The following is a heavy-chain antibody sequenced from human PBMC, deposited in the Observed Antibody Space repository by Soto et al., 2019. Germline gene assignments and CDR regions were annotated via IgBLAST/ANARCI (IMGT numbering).Heavy chain of an antibody. V-gene: IGHV1-46*01. Sequence: ASVKVSCKASGYTFTHYHVYWMRQAPGRGLEWLGMINPSGGSTTYAQNLQGRVTMTRDTSTNTVYMELSSLRSEDTAVYYCAREAINSSGYSRYFQHWGQGTLVTVSS. CDR2: INPSGGST. J-gene: IGHJ1*01. CDR1: GYTFTHYH. CDR3: AREAINSSGYSRYFQH. D-gene: IGHD3-22*01.